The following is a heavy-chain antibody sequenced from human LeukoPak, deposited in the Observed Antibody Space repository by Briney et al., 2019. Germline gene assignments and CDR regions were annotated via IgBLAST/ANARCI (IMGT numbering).Heavy chain of an antibody. CDR1: GFTVSSNY. D-gene: IGHD5-18*01. V-gene: IGHV3-72*01. CDR2: SRNKANSYTT. CDR3: SRGPIQLWLHNGMDV. Sequence: GGTLRLSCAASGFTVSSNYMSWVRQAPGKGLEWVGRSRNKANSYTTEYAASVKDRFTISRDDSRSIAYLQMNSLKIEDTAVYFCSRGPIQLWLHNGMDVWGQGTTVTVSS. J-gene: IGHJ6*02.